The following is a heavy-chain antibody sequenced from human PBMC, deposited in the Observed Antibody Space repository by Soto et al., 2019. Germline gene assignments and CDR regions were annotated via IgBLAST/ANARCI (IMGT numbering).Heavy chain of an antibody. D-gene: IGHD3-22*01. Sequence: EVQLLESGGGLVQPGGSLRLSCAASGFTFSSYAMSWVRQAPGKGPEWVSAISGSGGSTYYADSVKGRFTISRDNSKNTLYLQMNSLRAEDTAVYYCAKVRKGLFAFDIWGQGTMVTVSS. CDR1: GFTFSSYA. CDR2: ISGSGGST. V-gene: IGHV3-23*01. CDR3: AKVRKGLFAFDI. J-gene: IGHJ3*02.